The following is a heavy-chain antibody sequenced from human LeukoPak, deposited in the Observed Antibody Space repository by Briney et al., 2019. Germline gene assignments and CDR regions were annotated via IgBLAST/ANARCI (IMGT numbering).Heavy chain of an antibody. J-gene: IGHJ4*02. CDR3: ASPYYDILTGYQSNPRFDY. V-gene: IGHV4-59*01. D-gene: IGHD3-9*01. CDR1: GGSISSYY. Sequence: SETLSLTCTVSGGSISSYYWSWIRQPPGKGLEWIGYIYYSGSTNYNPSLKSRVTISVDTSKNQFSLKLSSVTAADTAVYYCASPYYDILTGYQSNPRFDYWGQGTLVTVSS. CDR2: IYYSGST.